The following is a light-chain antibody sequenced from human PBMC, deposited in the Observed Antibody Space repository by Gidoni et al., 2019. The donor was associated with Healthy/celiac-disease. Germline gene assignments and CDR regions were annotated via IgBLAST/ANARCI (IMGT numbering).Light chain of an antibody. J-gene: IGKJ3*01. CDR1: QSVSRH. Sequence: EIVLTQSSATLSLSPGERATLPCRASQSVSRHLAWYQQKPGQAPRLLIYDASNRATGIPARFSGSVSGTDFTLAISSLEPEDFAVYYCQQRSNWPPRFTFGPGTKVDIK. CDR3: QQRSNWPPRFT. V-gene: IGKV3-11*01. CDR2: DAS.